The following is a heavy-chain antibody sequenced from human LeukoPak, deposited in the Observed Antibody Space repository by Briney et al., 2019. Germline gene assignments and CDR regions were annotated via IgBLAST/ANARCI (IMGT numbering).Heavy chain of an antibody. CDR2: IYSGGST. V-gene: IGHV3-66*01. CDR3: ARDNPLEAGDYVWVSYGMDV. D-gene: IGHD3-16*01. J-gene: IGHJ6*02. CDR1: GFTVSSNY. Sequence: QTGGSLRLSCAASGFTVSSNYMSWVRQAPGKGLEWVSVIYSGGSTYYEDSVKGRFTISRDNYKNTLYLQMNSLRAEDTAVYYRARDNPLEAGDYVWVSYGMDVWGQGTTVTVSS.